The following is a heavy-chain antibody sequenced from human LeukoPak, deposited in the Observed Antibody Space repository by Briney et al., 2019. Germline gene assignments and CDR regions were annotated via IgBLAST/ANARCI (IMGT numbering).Heavy chain of an antibody. V-gene: IGHV4-61*02. CDR3: ARGGAPGLDY. CDR1: GGSISSGSYY. CDR2: IYTSGST. Sequence: PSGTLSLTCTVSGGSISSGSYYWSWIRQPAGKGLEWIGRIYTSGSTNYNPSLKSRVTISVDTSKNQFSLKLSSVTAADTAVYYCARGGAPGLDYWGQGTLVTVSS. D-gene: IGHD3-16*01. J-gene: IGHJ4*02.